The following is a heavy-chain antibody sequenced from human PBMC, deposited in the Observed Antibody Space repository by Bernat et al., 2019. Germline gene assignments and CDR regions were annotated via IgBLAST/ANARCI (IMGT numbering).Heavy chain of an antibody. Sequence: QLQLQESGPGLVKPSETLSLTCTVSGGSISSSSYYWGWIRQPPGKGLEWIGSIYYSGSTYYNPSLKSRVTISVDTSKNQFSLKLSSVTAADTAVYYCARECGSGPFDYWGQGTLVTVSS. CDR3: ARECGSGPFDY. D-gene: IGHD3-10*01. V-gene: IGHV4-39*07. J-gene: IGHJ4*02. CDR1: GGSISSSSYY. CDR2: IYYSGST.